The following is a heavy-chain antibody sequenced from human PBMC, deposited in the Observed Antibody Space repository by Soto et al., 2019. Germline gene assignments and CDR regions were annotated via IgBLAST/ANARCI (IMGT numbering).Heavy chain of an antibody. J-gene: IGHJ4*02. CDR2: ISYDGSKK. V-gene: IGHV3-30*18. CDR3: AKGGPFSIAAAGTQ. Sequence: PGGSLRLSCAPSGFTFSSYGMHWVRQAPGKGLEWVAVISYDGSKKYYADSVKGRFTISRDNSKNTLYLQMNSLRVEDTAVYYCAKGGPFSIAAAGTQWGQGTLVTVSS. CDR1: GFTFSSYG. D-gene: IGHD6-13*01.